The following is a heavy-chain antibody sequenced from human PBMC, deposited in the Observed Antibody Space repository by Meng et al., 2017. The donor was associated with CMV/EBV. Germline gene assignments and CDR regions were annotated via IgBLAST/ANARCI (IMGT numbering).Heavy chain of an antibody. CDR1: GFTFSNYF. J-gene: IGHJ4*02. D-gene: IGHD2-2*01. CDR2: ISSSSSYI. V-gene: IGHV3-21*01. CDR3: ARLLCSSTSCYFDY. Sequence: GESLKISCAASGFTFSNYFMKWVRQAPGKGLEWVSSISSSSSYIYYADSVKGRFTISRDNAKNSLYLQMNSLRAEDTAVYYCARLLCSSTSCYFDYWGQGTLVTVSS.